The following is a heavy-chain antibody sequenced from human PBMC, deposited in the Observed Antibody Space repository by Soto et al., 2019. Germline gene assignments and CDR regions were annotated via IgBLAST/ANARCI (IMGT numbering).Heavy chain of an antibody. CDR1: GFTFSSYA. CDR2: ISGSGVST. CDR3: AKDSGYSYGYDYFDY. J-gene: IGHJ4*02. D-gene: IGHD5-18*01. Sequence: GSLRLSCAASGFTFSSYAMSWVRQAPGKGLEWVSAISGSGVSTYYADSVKGRFTISRDNSKDTLYLQMNSLRAEDTAVYYCAKDSGYSYGYDYFDYWGQGTLVTVSS. V-gene: IGHV3-23*01.